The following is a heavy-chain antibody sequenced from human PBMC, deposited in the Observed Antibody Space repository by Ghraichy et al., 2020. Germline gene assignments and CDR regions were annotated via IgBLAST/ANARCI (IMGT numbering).Heavy chain of an antibody. CDR3: AKDPRRVLLGFDY. D-gene: IGHD3-10*01. V-gene: IGHV3-23*01. Sequence: GGSLRLSCAASGLTFSSYAMSWVRQAPGKGLEWVSTISGSGGSTYYADSVKGRFTISRDNSKNTLYLQMNSLRAEDTAVYYCAKDPRRVLLGFDYWGQGTLVTVSS. CDR1: GLTFSSYA. J-gene: IGHJ4*02. CDR2: ISGSGGST.